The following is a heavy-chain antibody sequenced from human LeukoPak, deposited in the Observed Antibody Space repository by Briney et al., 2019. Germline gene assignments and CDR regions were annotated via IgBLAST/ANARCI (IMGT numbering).Heavy chain of an antibody. Sequence: GASVKVSCKASGYTFNDYTMNWVRQAPGQGLEWMGGIIPIFGTANYAQKFQGRVTITADESTSTAYMELSSLRSEDTAVYYCAREVATIPYWGQGTLVTVSS. J-gene: IGHJ4*02. V-gene: IGHV1-69*13. CDR3: AREVATIPY. CDR2: IIPIFGTA. CDR1: GYTFNDYT. D-gene: IGHD5-12*01.